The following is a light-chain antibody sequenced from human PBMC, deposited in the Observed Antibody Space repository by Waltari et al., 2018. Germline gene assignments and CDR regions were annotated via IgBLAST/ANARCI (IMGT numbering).Light chain of an antibody. CDR3: CSYAGSVV. V-gene: IGLV2-23*01. CDR2: EGT. J-gene: IGLJ2*01. CDR1: SSDVKNYNF. Sequence: QSALTQPASVSGSPGQSITISCTGISSDVKNYNFVSWYQQHPGKAPKRMIYEGTKRPSRVSNGFSGSKSGNTASLTISGLQAEDEADYYCCSYAGSVVFGGGTKLTVL.